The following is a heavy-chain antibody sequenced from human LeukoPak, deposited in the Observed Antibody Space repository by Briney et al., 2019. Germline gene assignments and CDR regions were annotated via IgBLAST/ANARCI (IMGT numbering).Heavy chain of an antibody. J-gene: IGHJ4*02. D-gene: IGHD1-26*01. V-gene: IGHV3-23*01. CDR2: LSTSGGVT. CDR3: ARASGPIKKNRFDQ. CDR1: GFTFSSYA. Sequence: GGSLRLSCAASGFTFSSYAVSWVRQAPGKGLEWVSALSTSGGVTHYADSLKGRFTISRDISRSTLYLEMNSLSAEDTAVYYCARASGPIKKNRFDQWGQGTLVTVSS.